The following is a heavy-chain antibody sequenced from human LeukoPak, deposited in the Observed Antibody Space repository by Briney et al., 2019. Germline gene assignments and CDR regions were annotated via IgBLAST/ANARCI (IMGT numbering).Heavy chain of an antibody. D-gene: IGHD3-10*01. J-gene: IGHJ6*03. CDR2: INPNSGGT. CDR3: ARTKLLWFGESAYYYMDV. CDR1: GYTFTGYY. V-gene: IGHV1-2*02. Sequence: EASVKVSCKASGYTFTGYYMHWVRQAPGQGLEWMGWINPNSGGTNYAQKFQGRVTMTRDTSISTAYMELSRLRPDDTAVYYCARTKLLWFGESAYYYMDVWGKGTTVTISS.